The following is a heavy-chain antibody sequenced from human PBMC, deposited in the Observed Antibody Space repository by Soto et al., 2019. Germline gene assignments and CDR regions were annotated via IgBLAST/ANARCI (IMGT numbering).Heavy chain of an antibody. CDR2: ISAYNGNT. V-gene: IGHV1-18*01. J-gene: IGHJ6*02. Sequence: ASVKVSCKASGYTFTSYGISWVRQAPGQGLEWMGWISAYNGNTNYAQKLQGRVTMTTDTSTSTAYMELRSLRSDDTAVYYCARDRDYGDYYWNFGHDNYYYGMDVWGQGTTVTVSS. CDR1: GYTFTSYG. D-gene: IGHD4-17*01. CDR3: ARDRDYGDYYWNFGHDNYYYGMDV.